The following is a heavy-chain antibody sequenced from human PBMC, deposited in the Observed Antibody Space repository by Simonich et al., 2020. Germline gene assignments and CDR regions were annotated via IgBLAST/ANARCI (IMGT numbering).Heavy chain of an antibody. D-gene: IGHD7-27*01. J-gene: IGHJ5*02. CDR3: ARDRNWGWFDP. CDR2: IAKEGSNK. CDR1: GFTFSSYA. V-gene: IGHV3-30*07. Sequence: QVQLVESGGGVVQPGRSLRLSCAASGFTFSSYAMHWVRQAPGQGLEWVAVIAKEGSNKYYQDPGKGRFTISRDNSKNTLYLQMNSLRAEDTAVYYCARDRNWGWFDPWGQGTLVTVSS.